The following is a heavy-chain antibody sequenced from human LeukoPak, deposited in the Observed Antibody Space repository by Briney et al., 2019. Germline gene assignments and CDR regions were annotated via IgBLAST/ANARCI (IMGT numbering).Heavy chain of an antibody. CDR3: AKDRQYCRGGSCHNYLDY. D-gene: IGHD2-15*01. Sequence: PGGSLRLSCAASGFNFDSFGMHWVRQAPGKGLEWVAFIRYDGSDKKYADSVRGRFTISRDDSKNMLYVQMSSLRAEDTAMYYCAKDRQYCRGGSCHNYLDYWGQGTLVIVSS. V-gene: IGHV3-30*02. CDR1: GFNFDSFG. CDR2: IRYDGSDK. J-gene: IGHJ4*02.